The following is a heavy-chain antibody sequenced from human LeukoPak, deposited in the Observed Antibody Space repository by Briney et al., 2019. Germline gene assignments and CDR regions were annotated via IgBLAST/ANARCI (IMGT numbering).Heavy chain of an antibody. J-gene: IGHJ2*01. CDR2: IYWNDEK. D-gene: IGHD3-16*01. CDR3: AHSTTDLFGA. CDR1: GFSLSTGRGG. V-gene: IGHV2-5*01. Sequence: SGPTLVHPTQPLTLTCTFSGFSLSTGRGGVGWIRQPPGKALDWLALIYWNDEKRYSPSLKSRLTITKDTSKNQVVLTMTKMDPMDTATYYCAHSTTDLFGAWGRGTLVTVSS.